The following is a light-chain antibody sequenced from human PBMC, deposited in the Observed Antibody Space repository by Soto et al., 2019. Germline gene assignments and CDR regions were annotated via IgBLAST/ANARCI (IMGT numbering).Light chain of an antibody. CDR2: GAS. Sequence: EIVLTQSPGSLSLSPGERATLSCRASQSINSNYLAWYRQKPGQAPRLLIYGASRRATDIPDRFSGSVSGTDFTLTISRLEPEDFAVYYCQQYGSLPRTFSQGTKVEIQ. CDR1: QSINSNY. CDR3: QQYGSLPRT. V-gene: IGKV3-20*01. J-gene: IGKJ1*01.